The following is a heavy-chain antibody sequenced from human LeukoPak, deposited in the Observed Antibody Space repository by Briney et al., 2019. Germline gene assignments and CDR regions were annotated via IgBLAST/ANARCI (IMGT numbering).Heavy chain of an antibody. CDR1: GYTFTGYY. V-gene: IGHV1-2*02. D-gene: IGHD3-22*01. CDR3: ARESTGRYYDSSGYYKTFDY. Sequence: ASVKVSCKASGYTFTGYYMHWVRQAPGQGLEWMGWINPNSGGTNYAQKFRGRVTMTRDTSISTAYMELSRLRSDDTAVYYCARESTGRYYDSSGYYKTFDYWGQGTLVTVSS. CDR2: INPNSGGT. J-gene: IGHJ4*02.